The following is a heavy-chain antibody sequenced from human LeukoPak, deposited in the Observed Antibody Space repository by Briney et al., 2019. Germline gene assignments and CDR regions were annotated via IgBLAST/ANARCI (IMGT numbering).Heavy chain of an antibody. CDR3: AKGYDSTGFYLDC. D-gene: IGHD3-22*01. Sequence: GRSMRLSCAASGFTFSNYAMHWVRQAPGKGLGWVAYMRSNGSTKYYADSVKGRFTISRDNSKNTLYVQMNSLRAEDTAVYYCAKGYDSTGFYLDCWGQGPLVTVSS. V-gene: IGHV3-30*02. CDR2: MRSNGSTK. CDR1: GFTFSNYA. J-gene: IGHJ4*02.